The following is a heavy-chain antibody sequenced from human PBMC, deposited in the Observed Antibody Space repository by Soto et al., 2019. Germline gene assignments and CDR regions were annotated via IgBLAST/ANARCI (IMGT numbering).Heavy chain of an antibody. V-gene: IGHV3-30*03. CDR3: AYGVVVTATRVFDY. CDR2: ISYDGSNK. CDR1: GFTFRSYG. J-gene: IGHJ4*02. Sequence: QVQLVESGGGVVQPGRSLRLSCTASGFTFRSYGMHWVRQAPGKGLEWVSLISYDGSNKYYGDSVKGRFTISRDNSKKTLVLQMNSLTTGDTAVYYCAYGVVVTATRVFDYRGQGNLVTVSS. D-gene: IGHD2-15*01.